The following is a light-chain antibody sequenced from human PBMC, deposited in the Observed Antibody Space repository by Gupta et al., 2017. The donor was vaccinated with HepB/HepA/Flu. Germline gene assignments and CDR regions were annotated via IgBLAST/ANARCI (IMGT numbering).Light chain of an antibody. V-gene: IGKV2-30*01. CDR3: MQGTHWPLT. Sequence: DVVLTQSPLSLPVTLGQPASIPCRSSQSLVYSDGNTYLTWLQQRPGQSPRRLIHKVSDRDSGVPDRFSGSGSGTDFTLKISRVEAEDVAIYYCMQGTHWPLTFGGGTKVEIK. CDR1: QSLVYSDGNTY. J-gene: IGKJ4*01. CDR2: KVS.